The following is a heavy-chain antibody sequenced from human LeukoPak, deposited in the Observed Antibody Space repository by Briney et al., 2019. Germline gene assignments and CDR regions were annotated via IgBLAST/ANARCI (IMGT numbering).Heavy chain of an antibody. CDR2: INHSGSS. V-gene: IGHV4-34*01. CDR3: AREPLGERRLEFS. Sequence: PSETLSLTCTVSGGSISSYYWSWIRQPPGKGLEWIGEINHSGSSNYNPSLKSRVTISVDTAKNQFSLKLNSVTAADTAVYYCAREPLGERRLEFSWAQGTLVIVSS. J-gene: IGHJ5*02. CDR1: GGSISSYY. D-gene: IGHD1-1*01.